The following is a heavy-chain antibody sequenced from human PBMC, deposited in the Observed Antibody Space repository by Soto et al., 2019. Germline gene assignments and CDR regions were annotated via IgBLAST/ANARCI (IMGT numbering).Heavy chain of an antibody. J-gene: IGHJ4*02. V-gene: IGHV4-4*02. CDR1: GGSISSSNW. D-gene: IGHD6-13*01. CDR2: IYHSGST. Sequence: QVQLQESGPGLVKPSGTLSLTCAVSGGSISSSNWWSWVRPPPGKGMEWIGEIYHSGSTNYNPSLKSRVTISVDNSKNQFSLKLSSVTAADTAVYYCATIRIAAAGIMASDYWGQGTLVTVSS. CDR3: ATIRIAAAGIMASDY.